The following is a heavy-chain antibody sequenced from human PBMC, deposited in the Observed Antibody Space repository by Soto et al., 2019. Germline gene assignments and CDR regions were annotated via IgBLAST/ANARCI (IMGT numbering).Heavy chain of an antibody. CDR2: ISATGIST. Sequence: GGSLRLSCAASGFPFATYAMSLVRQSPGKGLEWVSAISATGISTHYADSVKGRVTISRDNSANTLSLEMSSLTAEDTAVYYCARDKDTSFGTGFDSWGHGTLFTVSS. J-gene: IGHJ4*01. D-gene: IGHD3-10*01. CDR3: ARDKDTSFGTGFDS. CDR1: GFPFATYA. V-gene: IGHV3-23*01.